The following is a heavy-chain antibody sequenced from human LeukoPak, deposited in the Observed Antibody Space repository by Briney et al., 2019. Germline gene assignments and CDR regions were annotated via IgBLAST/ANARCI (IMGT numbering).Heavy chain of an antibody. CDR1: GYTFTNYA. CDR3: ARESSGSPYYYYGMDV. D-gene: IGHD6-19*01. CDR2: INTNTGNP. V-gene: IGHV7-4-1*02. J-gene: IGHJ6*02. Sequence: GSVKVSCKASGYTFTNYAMNWVRQAPGQGLEWMGWINTNTGNPTYAQGFTGRFVFSLDTSVSTAYLQISSLKAEDTAVYYCARESSGSPYYYYGMDVWGQGTTVTVSS.